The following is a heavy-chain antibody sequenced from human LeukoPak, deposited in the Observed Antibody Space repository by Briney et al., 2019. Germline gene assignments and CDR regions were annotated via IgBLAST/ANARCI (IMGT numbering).Heavy chain of an antibody. J-gene: IGHJ4*02. CDR1: GGSISNYY. V-gene: IGHV4-59*01. CDR3: AXNXIPEQLVMNF. Sequence: SETLSLTCTVSGGSISNYYWNWIRQPPGKGLEWIGYIYYTGSTNYNPSLKSRVTMSVDTSKNQFSLNLKSVTPEDTAVYYCAXNXIPEQLVMNFWGQGTLVTVSS. D-gene: IGHD6-13*01. CDR2: IYYTGST.